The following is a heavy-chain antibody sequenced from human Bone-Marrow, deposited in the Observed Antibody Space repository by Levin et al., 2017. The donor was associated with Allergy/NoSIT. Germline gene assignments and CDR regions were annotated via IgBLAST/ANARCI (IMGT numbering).Heavy chain of an antibody. J-gene: IGHJ4*02. CDR2: IDWDDDK. CDR3: ARYSYYCDSSGYFFDY. V-gene: IGHV2-70*04. D-gene: IGHD3-22*01. CDR1: GFSLSTSGMR. Sequence: SGPTLVKPTQTLTLTCTFSGFSLSTSGMRVSWIRQPPGKALEWLARIDWDDDKFYSTSLKTRLTISKDTSKNQVVLTMTNMDPVDTAAYYCARYSYYCDSSGYFFDYWGQGTLVTVSS.